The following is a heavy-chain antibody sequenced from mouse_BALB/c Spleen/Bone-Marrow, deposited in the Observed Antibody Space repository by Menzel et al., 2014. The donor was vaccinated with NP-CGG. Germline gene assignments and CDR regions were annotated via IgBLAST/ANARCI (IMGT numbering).Heavy chain of an antibody. CDR2: INPSNGGT. CDR3: TRSRRDYAMDY. J-gene: IGHJ4*01. D-gene: IGHD1-1*01. V-gene: IGHV1S81*02. CDR1: GYTFTSYY. Sequence: QVQLQQSGSELVKPGASVKLSCKASGYTFTSYYMYWVKQRPGQGLEWIGEINPSNGGTNFNEKFKSKATLTVDKSSRTAYMQLSSLTSEDSAVYYCTRSRRDYAMDYWGQGTSVPVSS.